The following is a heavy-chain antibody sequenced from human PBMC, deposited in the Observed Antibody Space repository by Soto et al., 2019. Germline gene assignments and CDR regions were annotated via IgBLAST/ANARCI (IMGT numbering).Heavy chain of an antibody. V-gene: IGHV1-2*02. Sequence: QVQLVQSGGEVKKPGASVKVSCKASGYTFTGYYIHWVRQAPGQGLEWMGWINPNSGGTNYAQKFRGRVTVTRDTSISTVYMELSRLRSDDTAVYYCATATIFGVVAVGYWGPGTLVTVSS. CDR2: INPNSGGT. CDR3: ATATIFGVVAVGY. CDR1: GYTFTGYY. J-gene: IGHJ4*02. D-gene: IGHD3-3*01.